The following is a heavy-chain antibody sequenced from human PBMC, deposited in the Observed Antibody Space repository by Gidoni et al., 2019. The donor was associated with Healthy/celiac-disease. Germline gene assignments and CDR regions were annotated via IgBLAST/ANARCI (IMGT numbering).Heavy chain of an antibody. V-gene: IGHV3-23*01. Sequence: EVQLLESGGGLVQPGGSLRLSCAASGFTFSSYAMRWVRQAPGKGLEWVSAISGSGGSTYYADSVKGRFTISRDYSKNTLYLQMNSLRAEDTAVYYCAKGARDIVVVPAAIHYYYMDVWGKGTTVTVSS. CDR2: ISGSGGST. D-gene: IGHD2-2*01. J-gene: IGHJ6*03. CDR3: AKGARDIVVVPAAIHYYYMDV. CDR1: GFTFSSYA.